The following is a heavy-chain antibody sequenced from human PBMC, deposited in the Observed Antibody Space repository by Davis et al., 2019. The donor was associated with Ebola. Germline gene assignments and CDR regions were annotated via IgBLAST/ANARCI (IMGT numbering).Heavy chain of an antibody. CDR2: IDTAGDT. V-gene: IGHV3-13*01. CDR1: GFSFSTYD. Sequence: GGSLRLSCAASGFSFSTYDMHWVRQATGKGLEWVSAIDTAGDTYYPGSVKGRFTISRDNAKHSLYLQMNSLRAEDTALYYCAKAPVYYYYGMDVWGQGTTVTVSS. J-gene: IGHJ6*02. CDR3: AKAPVYYYYGMDV.